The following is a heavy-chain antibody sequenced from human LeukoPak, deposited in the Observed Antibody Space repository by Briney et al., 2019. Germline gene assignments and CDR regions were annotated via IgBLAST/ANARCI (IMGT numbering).Heavy chain of an antibody. V-gene: IGHV4-39*07. CDR1: NGSITSNSYQ. J-gene: IGHJ3*02. CDR2: IYYSGST. CDR3: ARAYTSTVELTFDI. D-gene: IGHD4-17*01. Sequence: SEPLSLTCTVSNGSITSNSYQWGWILQPPGKGLNWIGTIYYSGSTYYNPSLKSRVTISIDTSKNQFSLKLSSVTAADTAVYYCARAYTSTVELTFDIWGQGTMVTVSS.